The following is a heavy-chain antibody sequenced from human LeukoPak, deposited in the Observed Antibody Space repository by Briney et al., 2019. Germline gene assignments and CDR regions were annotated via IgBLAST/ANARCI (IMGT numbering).Heavy chain of an antibody. CDR1: GGSFSGYY. J-gene: IGHJ5*02. CDR3: AREPGYCSSTSCYRGWFDP. Sequence: SETLSLTCAVYGGSFSGYYWSWIRQPPGKGLEWIGYIYYSGSTNYNPSLKSRVTISIDTSKNQFSLKLSSVTAADTAVYYCAREPGYCSSTSCYRGWFDPWGQGTLVTVSS. V-gene: IGHV4-59*12. D-gene: IGHD2-2*02. CDR2: IYYSGST.